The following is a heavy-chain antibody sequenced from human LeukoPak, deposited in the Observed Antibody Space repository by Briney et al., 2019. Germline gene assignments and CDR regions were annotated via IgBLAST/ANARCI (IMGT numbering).Heavy chain of an antibody. CDR1: GFTFSSYS. V-gene: IGHV3-48*01. CDR3: ARAEPPPGLSTAAPGVYYYMDV. J-gene: IGHJ6*03. Sequence: GGSLRLSCAASGFTFSSYSMNWVRQAPGKGLEWVSYISSSSSTIYYADSVKGRFTISRDNAKNSLYLQMNSLRAEDTAVYYCARAEPPPGLSTAAPGVYYYMDVWGKGTTVTVSS. CDR2: ISSSSSTI. D-gene: IGHD6-13*01.